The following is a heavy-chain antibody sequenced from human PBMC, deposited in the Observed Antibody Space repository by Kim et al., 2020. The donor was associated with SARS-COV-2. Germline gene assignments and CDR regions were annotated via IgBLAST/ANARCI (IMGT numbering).Heavy chain of an antibody. V-gene: IGHV3-33*01. Sequence: GGSLRLSCAASGFTFSSYGMHWVRQAPGKGLEWVAVIWHDGSNKYYADSVKGRFTISRDNSKNTLYLQMNSLRAEDTAVYYCARSPSHYDILTGYLPRYGMDVWGQGTTVTVSS. CDR2: IWHDGSNK. D-gene: IGHD3-9*01. CDR1: GFTFSSYG. CDR3: ARSPSHYDILTGYLPRYGMDV. J-gene: IGHJ6*02.